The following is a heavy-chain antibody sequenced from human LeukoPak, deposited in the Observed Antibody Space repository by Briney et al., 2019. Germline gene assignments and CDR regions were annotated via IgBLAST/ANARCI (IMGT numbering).Heavy chain of an antibody. CDR3: ARQGYTNNLGGYFGDKDDCFDL. J-gene: IGHJ3*01. D-gene: IGHD3-9*01. CDR1: GYTFTSYA. CDR2: IDTNTGNP. V-gene: IGHV7-4-1*02. Sequence: ASVKVSCKASGYTFTSYAINWVRQAPGQGLEWMGWIDTNTGNPTYAQGFTGRFVFSLDTSVSTTFLQISSLKAEDTAVFYCARQGYTNNLGGYFGDKDDCFDLWGQGTMVTVSS.